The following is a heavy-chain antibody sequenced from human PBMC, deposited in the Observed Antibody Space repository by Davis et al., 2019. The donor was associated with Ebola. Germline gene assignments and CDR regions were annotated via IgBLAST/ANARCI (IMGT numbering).Heavy chain of an antibody. CDR3: AASAGTVGKFDF. Sequence: ASVKVSCKASGYTFTSYGISWVRQAPGQGLEWMGWISAYNGNTNYAQKFRERLTMTRDMSTSTAYMGLSSLRFEDTAVYYCAASAGTVGKFDFWGQGTLVTVSS. CDR2: ISAYNGNT. V-gene: IGHV1-18*01. D-gene: IGHD1-14*01. J-gene: IGHJ4*02. CDR1: GYTFTSYG.